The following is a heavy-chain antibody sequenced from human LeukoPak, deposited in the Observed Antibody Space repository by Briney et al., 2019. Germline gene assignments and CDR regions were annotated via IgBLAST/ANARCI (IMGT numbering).Heavy chain of an antibody. V-gene: IGHV4-59*08. D-gene: IGHD1-26*01. CDR3: ARHMAPDHYYFLPRPPAHYGMDV. CDR2: IYYSGST. CDR1: GGSISSYY. Sequence: PSETLSLTCTVSGGSISSYYWSWIRQPPGKGLEWIGYIYYSGSTNYNPSLKSRVTISVDTSKNQFSLKLSSVTAADTAVYYCARHMAPDHYYFLPRPPAHYGMDVWGQGTTVTVSS. J-gene: IGHJ6*02.